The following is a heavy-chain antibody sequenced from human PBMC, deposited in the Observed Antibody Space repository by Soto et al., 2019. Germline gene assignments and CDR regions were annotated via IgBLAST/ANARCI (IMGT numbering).Heavy chain of an antibody. J-gene: IGHJ4*02. CDR3: ARDGMGAIRMGGFDY. CDR1: GYTFTNYG. D-gene: IGHD3-16*01. V-gene: IGHV1-18*01. Sequence: QVQLVQSGAEVKKPGASVKVSCKVSGYTFTNYGISWVRQAPGQGLEWMGWISAYNSNTNYAQKLQGRVTMTTDTSTSTAYMELRRLRSDDTAVYYCARDGMGAIRMGGFDYWGQGTLVTVSS. CDR2: ISAYNSNT.